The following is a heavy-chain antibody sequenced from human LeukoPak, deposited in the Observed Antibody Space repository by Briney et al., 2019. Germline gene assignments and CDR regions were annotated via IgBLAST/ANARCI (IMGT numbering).Heavy chain of an antibody. D-gene: IGHD3-22*01. Sequence: GGSLRLSCAASGFTISSNDMSWVRQAPGKGLEWVSVIYSGGSTYYADSVKGRFTISRDNSKNTLYLQMNSMRAEDTAGDYCARDYYDGSGYEHWPTDYWGQGTLVTVSS. CDR1: GFTISSND. J-gene: IGHJ4*02. CDR2: IYSGGST. CDR3: ARDYYDGSGYEHWPTDY. V-gene: IGHV3-53*01.